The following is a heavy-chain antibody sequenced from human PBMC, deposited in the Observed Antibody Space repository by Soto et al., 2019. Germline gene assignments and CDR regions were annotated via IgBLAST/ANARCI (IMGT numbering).Heavy chain of an antibody. Sequence: LRLSCAASGFTFSSYGMHWVRQAPGKGLEWVAVIWYDGSNKYYADSVKGRFTISRDNSKNTLYLQMNSLRAEDTAVYYCARDRVPYSSGRYFDYWGQGTLVTVSS. V-gene: IGHV3-33*01. D-gene: IGHD6-19*01. J-gene: IGHJ4*02. CDR1: GFTFSSYG. CDR2: IWYDGSNK. CDR3: ARDRVPYSSGRYFDY.